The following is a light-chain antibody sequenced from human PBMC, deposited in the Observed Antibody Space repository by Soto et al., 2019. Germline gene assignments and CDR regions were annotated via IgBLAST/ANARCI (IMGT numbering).Light chain of an antibody. V-gene: IGKV1-5*03. Sequence: DFPMTQSPSTLSASVGDTVTITCRASRSIDDWLAWYQQRPGKAPKLLIYKASNLESGVPSRFSGSGFGTDVTLTISSLQPDDFATYYCQQYINYSWTFGPGTKVEI. CDR2: KAS. CDR1: RSIDDW. CDR3: QQYINYSWT. J-gene: IGKJ1*01.